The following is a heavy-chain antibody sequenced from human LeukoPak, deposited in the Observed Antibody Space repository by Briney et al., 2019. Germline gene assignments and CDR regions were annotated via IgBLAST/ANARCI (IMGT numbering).Heavy chain of an antibody. V-gene: IGHV1-2*02. J-gene: IGHJ6*02. CDR3: ARYHCSANSCYEDYYNGLDV. CDR2: INPKSGGT. D-gene: IGHD2-2*01. Sequence: ASVKVSCKASGYTFTAYYLQWVRLAPGQGLEWMGWINPKSGGTEYAQRFQGRVTMTRDTSTSTAYMELSRLRSDDTAGYYCARYHCSANSCYEDYYNGLDVWGQGTTVTVSS. CDR1: GYTFTAYY.